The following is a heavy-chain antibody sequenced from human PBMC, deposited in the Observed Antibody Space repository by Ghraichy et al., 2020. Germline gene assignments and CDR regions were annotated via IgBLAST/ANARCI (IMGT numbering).Heavy chain of an antibody. CDR3: ARDSTVTTRHYYGMDV. CDR1: GFTFNNYA. J-gene: IGHJ6*02. Sequence: GESLNISCAASGFTFNNYAMHWVRQAPGKGLEWVALISYDGSKKFYADSVKGRFTISRDNSKNTLYLQMNRLRVEDTALYYCARDSTVTTRHYYGMDVWGQWTTVTVSS. CDR2: ISYDGSKK. D-gene: IGHD4-11*01. V-gene: IGHV3-30-3*01.